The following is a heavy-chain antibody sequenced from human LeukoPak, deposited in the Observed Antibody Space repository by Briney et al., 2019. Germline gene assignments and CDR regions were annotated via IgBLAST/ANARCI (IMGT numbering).Heavy chain of an antibody. Sequence: SETLSLTCTVSGGSINDYYWNWIRQPPGKGLEWIGYIYYSGSTAYNPSLKSRVTMSVDTAKNQFSLKLRSVTAADTAVYYCARGARGNYVVFDYWGQGTLVTVSS. V-gene: IGHV4-59*01. CDR1: GGSINDYY. CDR3: ARGARGNYVVFDY. J-gene: IGHJ4*02. D-gene: IGHD1-7*01. CDR2: IYYSGST.